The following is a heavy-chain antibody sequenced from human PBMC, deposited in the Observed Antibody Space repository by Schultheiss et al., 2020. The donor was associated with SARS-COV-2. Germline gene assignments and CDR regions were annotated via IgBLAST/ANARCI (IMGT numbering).Heavy chain of an antibody. D-gene: IGHD6-13*01. CDR2: MNPNSGNT. J-gene: IGHJ4*02. Sequence: ASVKVSCKASGYTFTSYDINWVRQATGQGLEWMGWMNPNSGNTGYAQNFQGRVSMTTDTSTSTAYMELRSLISDDTAVYYCARGPIGSAGNWDFDYWGQGTLVTVSS. V-gene: IGHV1-8*01. CDR3: ARGPIGSAGNWDFDY. CDR1: GYTFTSYD.